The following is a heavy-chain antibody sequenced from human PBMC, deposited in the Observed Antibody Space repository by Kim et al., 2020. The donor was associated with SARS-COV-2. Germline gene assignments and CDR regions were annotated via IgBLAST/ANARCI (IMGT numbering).Heavy chain of an antibody. CDR1: GDSVSSNSAA. Sequence: SQTLSLTCAISGDSVSSNSAAWSWIRQSPSRGLEWLGRTYYRSKWSNNYAESVKSRMSINPDTSKNQFSLHLNSVTPEDTAVYYCVRTYCTGGTCSTTFDFWGQGTLVTVSS. D-gene: IGHD2-15*01. V-gene: IGHV6-1*01. CDR2: TYYRSKWSN. CDR3: VRTYCTGGTCSTTFDF. J-gene: IGHJ4*02.